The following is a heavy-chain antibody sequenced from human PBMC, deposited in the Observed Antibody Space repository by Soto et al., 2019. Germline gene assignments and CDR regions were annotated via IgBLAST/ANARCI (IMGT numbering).Heavy chain of an antibody. Sequence: LSLTWAISGGSIGNTNWCTWVRQPPGRGLEWIGEIYHSGSTNYNPSLKSRVTISVDKSKNQFSLKLSPVTAADTAVYDCARAETFKLEWIFNWFDPWGQGTLVTVSS. CDR1: GGSIGNTNW. CDR2: IYHSGST. V-gene: IGHV4-4*02. J-gene: IGHJ5*02. D-gene: IGHD3-3*01. CDR3: ARAETFKLEWIFNWFDP.